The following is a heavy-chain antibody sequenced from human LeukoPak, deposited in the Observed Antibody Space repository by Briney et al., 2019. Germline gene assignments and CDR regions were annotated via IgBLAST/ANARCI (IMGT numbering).Heavy chain of an antibody. V-gene: IGHV3-30*18. D-gene: IGHD5-18*01. CDR2: ISYDGSNK. CDR1: GFTFSSYG. CDR3: AKAGIAVDTAMVHFDY. J-gene: IGHJ4*02. Sequence: PGGSLRLSCAASGFTFSSYGMHWVRQAPGKGLEWVAVISYDGSNKYYADSVKGRFTISRDNSKNTLYLQMNSLRAEDTAVYYCAKAGIAVDTAMVHFDYWGQGTLVTVSS.